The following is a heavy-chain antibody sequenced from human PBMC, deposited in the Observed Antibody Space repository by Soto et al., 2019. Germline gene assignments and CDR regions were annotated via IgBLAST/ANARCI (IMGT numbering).Heavy chain of an antibody. CDR1: GFTFSDYY. Sequence: PVGSLRLSCAASGFTFSDYYMSWIRQAPGKGLEWVSYISSSGSTIYYADSVKGRFTISRDNAKNSLYLQMNSLRAEDTAVYYCARAAPGYYDFWSGYPWYYYGMDVWGQGTTVTVSS. V-gene: IGHV3-11*01. J-gene: IGHJ6*02. CDR2: ISSSGSTI. CDR3: ARAAPGYYDFWSGYPWYYYGMDV. D-gene: IGHD3-3*01.